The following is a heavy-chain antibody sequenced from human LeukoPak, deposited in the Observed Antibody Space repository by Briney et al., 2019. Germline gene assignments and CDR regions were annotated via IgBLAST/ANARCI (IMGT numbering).Heavy chain of an antibody. Sequence: PGGSLRLSCAASGFTFSSYAMSWVRQAPGKGLEWVSAISGSGGSTYYADSVKGRFTISRDNSKNTLYLQMNSLRAEDTAVYYCAKDLGAVVPAAMGLDYWGQGTLVTVSS. CDR2: ISGSGGST. D-gene: IGHD2-2*01. CDR3: AKDLGAVVPAAMGLDY. V-gene: IGHV3-23*01. J-gene: IGHJ4*02. CDR1: GFTFSSYA.